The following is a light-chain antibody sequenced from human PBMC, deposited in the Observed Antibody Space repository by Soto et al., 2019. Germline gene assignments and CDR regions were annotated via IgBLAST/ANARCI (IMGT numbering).Light chain of an antibody. Sequence: EIVLTQSPGTLSLSPGERATLSCRASQSVSSSYLAWYQQKPGQAPRLLIYGASSRATGIPDRFSGSGCVTDFTLTISRLEPEDVAVYYCQQYGSSPPWTFGQGTKVEIK. CDR1: QSVSSSY. CDR2: GAS. CDR3: QQYGSSPPWT. J-gene: IGKJ1*01. V-gene: IGKV3-20*01.